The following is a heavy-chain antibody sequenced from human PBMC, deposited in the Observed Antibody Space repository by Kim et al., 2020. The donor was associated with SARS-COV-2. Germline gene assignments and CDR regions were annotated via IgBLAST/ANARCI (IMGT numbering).Heavy chain of an antibody. J-gene: IGHJ6*02. Sequence: SVKVSCKASGGTFSSYAISWVRQAPGQGLEWMGGIIPIFGTANYAQKFQGRVTITADESTSTAYMELSSLRSEDTAVYYCAREGYGEHGLNGYYYYGMDVWGQGTTVTVSS. CDR1: GGTFSSYA. CDR2: IIPIFGTA. D-gene: IGHD5-12*01. CDR3: AREGYGEHGLNGYYYYGMDV. V-gene: IGHV1-69*13.